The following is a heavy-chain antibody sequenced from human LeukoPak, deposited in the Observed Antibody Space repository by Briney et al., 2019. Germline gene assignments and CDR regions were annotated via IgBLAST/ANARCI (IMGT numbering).Heavy chain of an antibody. V-gene: IGHV3-48*03. Sequence: PGGSLRLSCAASGFTLSIYEVNWVGQAPGKGLEWVPYIRSSGSNTYYADPVKGRFTISRDNAKNSLYLQMNSLRAEDTAVYYCASDGHRGSDFDHWGQGTLVTVSS. CDR2: IRSSGSNT. D-gene: IGHD1-26*01. J-gene: IGHJ4*02. CDR1: GFTLSIYE. CDR3: ASDGHRGSDFDH.